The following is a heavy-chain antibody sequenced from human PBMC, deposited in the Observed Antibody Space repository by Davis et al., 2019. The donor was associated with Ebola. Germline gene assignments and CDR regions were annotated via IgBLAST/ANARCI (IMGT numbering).Heavy chain of an antibody. Sequence: SETLSLTCTVSGGSISSAGYYWSWIRQHPGKGLEWIGYIYYSGSTYYNPSLKSRVTISVDTSKNQFSLKLSSATAADTAVYYCARECGGDCYFAFDIWGQGTMVTVSS. CDR2: IYYSGST. V-gene: IGHV4-31*03. D-gene: IGHD2-21*01. J-gene: IGHJ3*02. CDR1: GGSISSAGYY. CDR3: ARECGGDCYFAFDI.